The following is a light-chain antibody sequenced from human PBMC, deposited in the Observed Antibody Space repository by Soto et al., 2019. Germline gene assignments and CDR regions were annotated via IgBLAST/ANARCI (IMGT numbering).Light chain of an antibody. V-gene: IGKV3-15*01. CDR3: QQYNNWPVYT. CDR1: QSVSSN. CDR2: GAF. J-gene: IGKJ2*01. Sequence: EIVMTQSPTTLSVSPGERATLSCRASQSVSSNLAWYQQKPGQAPRLLIYGAFTRATGIPARFSGSGSWTEFTLTISSLQSEDFAVYYCQQYNNWPVYTFGQGTKVDIK.